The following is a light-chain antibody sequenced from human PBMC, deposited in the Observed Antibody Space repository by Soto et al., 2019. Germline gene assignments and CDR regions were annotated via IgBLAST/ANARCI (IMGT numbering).Light chain of an antibody. V-gene: IGKV2-28*01. Sequence: DIVMTQSPLSLPVTPGEPASISCRSSQSLLHSNGYNYLDWYLQKPGQSPQLLIYLGSNRASGVPDRFSGSGSGTDCTLKISRVEAEDVGVYYCMQALQTPLDFGGGTKVEIK. CDR1: QSLLHSNGYNY. CDR2: LGS. CDR3: MQALQTPLD. J-gene: IGKJ4*01.